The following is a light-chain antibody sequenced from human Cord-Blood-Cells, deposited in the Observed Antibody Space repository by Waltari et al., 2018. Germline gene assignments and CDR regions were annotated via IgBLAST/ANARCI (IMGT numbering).Light chain of an antibody. CDR2: DVS. CDR3: SSYTSSSTWV. Sequence: QSALTQPASVSGSPGQSITISCTGTSSDVGGYNYVSWYQQHPGKAPKLMIYDVSNRPSGVSNRFSGAKSGNTASLTFSELQAEDEADYYCSSYTSSSTWVFGGGTKLTVL. CDR1: SSDVGGYNY. V-gene: IGLV2-14*03. J-gene: IGLJ3*02.